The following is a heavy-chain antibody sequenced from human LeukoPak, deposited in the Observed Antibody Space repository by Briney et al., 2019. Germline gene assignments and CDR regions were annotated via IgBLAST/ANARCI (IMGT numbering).Heavy chain of an antibody. CDR2: IYYSGST. D-gene: IGHD4-23*01. CDR3: ARVVTHKFDY. J-gene: IGHJ4*02. Sequence: PSETLSLTCAVYGGSFSGYYWSWIRQPPGKGLEWIGYIYYSGSTNYNPSLKSRVTISVDTSKNQFSLKLSSVTAADTAVYYCARVVTHKFDYWGQGTLVTVSS. V-gene: IGHV4-59*01. CDR1: GGSFSGYY.